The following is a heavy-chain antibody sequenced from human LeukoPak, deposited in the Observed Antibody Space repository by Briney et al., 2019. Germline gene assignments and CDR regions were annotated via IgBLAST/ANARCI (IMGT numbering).Heavy chain of an antibody. V-gene: IGHV1-8*03. J-gene: IGHJ6*03. Sequence: ASVKVSCKASGYTFTSYDINWVRQATGQGLEWMGWMNPNSGNTGYAQKFQGRVTITRNTSISTAYMEVSSLRYEDTAVYYCARRAVDNSYYYYMDVWGKGTTVTVSS. D-gene: IGHD6-19*01. CDR1: GYTFTSYD. CDR3: ARRAVDNSYYYYMDV. CDR2: MNPNSGNT.